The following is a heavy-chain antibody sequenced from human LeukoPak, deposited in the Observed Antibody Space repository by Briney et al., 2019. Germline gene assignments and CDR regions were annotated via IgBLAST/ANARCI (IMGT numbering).Heavy chain of an antibody. J-gene: IGHJ4*02. Sequence: SETLSLTCTVSGGSISSGSYYWSWIRQPAGKGLEWIGCIYTSGSTNYNPSLKSRVTISVDTSKNQFSLKLSSVTAADTAVYYCARGWLAFDYWGQGTLVTVSS. D-gene: IGHD6-19*01. CDR3: ARGWLAFDY. V-gene: IGHV4-61*02. CDR2: IYTSGST. CDR1: GGSISSGSYY.